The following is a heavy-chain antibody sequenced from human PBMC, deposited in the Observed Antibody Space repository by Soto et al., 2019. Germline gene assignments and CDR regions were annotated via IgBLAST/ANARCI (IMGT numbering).Heavy chain of an antibody. V-gene: IGHV4-30-4*01. CDR3: ATSEYSSLSINWFDP. J-gene: IGHJ5*02. CDR2: IYNGGHT. D-gene: IGHD6-6*01. Sequence: SETLSLTCSVSGGSVDSVNHYWSWIRQPPGKGLEWIGYIYNGGHTFYNPSLKSRVKILVDKSRNQFSLRLSSVTAADTAVYFCATSEYSSLSINWFDPWGQGALATVSS. CDR1: GGSVDSVNHY.